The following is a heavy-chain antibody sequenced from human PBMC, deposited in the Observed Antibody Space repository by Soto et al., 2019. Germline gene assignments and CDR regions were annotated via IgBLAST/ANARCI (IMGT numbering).Heavy chain of an antibody. CDR2: ISGSGDST. Sequence: GGSLRLSCAASGFTFSSYAMSWVRQAPGKGLEWVSGISGSGDSTYYADSVKGRFTISRDNSKNTLFLQMNSLRAEDTALYYCVRSGDYRSGSYWYFFDYWGQGALVTVSS. J-gene: IGHJ4*02. D-gene: IGHD3-10*01. CDR3: VRSGDYRSGSYWYFFDY. V-gene: IGHV3-23*01. CDR1: GFTFSSYA.